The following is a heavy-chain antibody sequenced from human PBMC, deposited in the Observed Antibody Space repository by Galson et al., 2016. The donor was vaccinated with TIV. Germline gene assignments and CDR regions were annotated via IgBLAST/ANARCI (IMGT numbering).Heavy chain of an antibody. D-gene: IGHD4-17*01. V-gene: IGHV3-9*01. Sequence: SLRLSCAGSEFTFDDYAMHWVRQAPGKGLEWVSGISWNGGKIDYADSVKGRFTISRDNAENSLYLLMESLRAEDTAVYFCAKDPRLYGDYLLAYFDFWGQGTLVAVSS. CDR2: ISWNGGKI. J-gene: IGHJ4*02. CDR3: AKDPRLYGDYLLAYFDF. CDR1: EFTFDDYA.